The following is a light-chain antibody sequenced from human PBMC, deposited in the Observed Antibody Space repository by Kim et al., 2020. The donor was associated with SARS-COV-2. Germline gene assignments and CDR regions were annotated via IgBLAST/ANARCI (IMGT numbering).Light chain of an antibody. V-gene: IGKV5-2*01. CDR1: PDIDDD. J-gene: IGKJ4*01. CDR2: EAT. CDR3: LQHDNFPLLT. Sequence: PPRDDVHLTCKPRPDIDDDMHWYQQEPGEASIFIIHEATTRLPGLSPRFSGSGYGTDFTLTISHIESEDAAYYFCLQHDNFPLLTFGGGTKV.